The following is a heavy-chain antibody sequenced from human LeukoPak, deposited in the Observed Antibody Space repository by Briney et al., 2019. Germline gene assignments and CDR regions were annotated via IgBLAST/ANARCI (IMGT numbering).Heavy chain of an antibody. CDR2: IYYSGST. CDR1: GGSISSYY. V-gene: IGHV4-59*01. J-gene: IGHJ4*02. CDR3: ARRPQDIVVVVAATPFDY. Sequence: SETLSLTCTVSGGSISSYYWSWIRQPPGKGLKWIGYIYYSGSTNYNPSLKSRVTISVDTSKNQFSLKLTSVTAADTAVYYCARRPQDIVVVVAATPFDYWGQGTLVTVSS. D-gene: IGHD2-15*01.